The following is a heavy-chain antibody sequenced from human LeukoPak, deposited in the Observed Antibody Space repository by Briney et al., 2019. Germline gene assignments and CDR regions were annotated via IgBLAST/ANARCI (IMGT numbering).Heavy chain of an antibody. V-gene: IGHV3-48*04. J-gene: IGHJ5*02. CDR1: GFSFSSYS. D-gene: IGHD6-13*01. Sequence: GGSLRLSCAASGFSFSSYSMNWVRQAPGKGLEWVSYISSSSSTRYYADSVQGRFTISRDNAKNSVYLQMNSLRAEDTAVYYCARDWDSSSGDWFDPWGQGTLVTVSS. CDR2: ISSSSSTR. CDR3: ARDWDSSSGDWFDP.